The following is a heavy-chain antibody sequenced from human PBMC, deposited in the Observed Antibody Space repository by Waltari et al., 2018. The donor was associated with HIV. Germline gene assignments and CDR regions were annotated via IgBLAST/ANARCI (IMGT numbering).Heavy chain of an antibody. D-gene: IGHD3-22*01. J-gene: IGHJ4*02. CDR3: ARTHYDSSGDDY. V-gene: IGHV3-7*01. Sequence: EVQLVESGGGLVQPGGSLRLSCAASGFTFSSYWMSWVRQAPGKGLDGVAKIKQDGSEKYYGDSVKGRFTISRDNAKNSLYLQMNSLRAEDTAVYYCARTHYDSSGDDYWGQGTLVTVSS. CDR2: IKQDGSEK. CDR1: GFTFSSYW.